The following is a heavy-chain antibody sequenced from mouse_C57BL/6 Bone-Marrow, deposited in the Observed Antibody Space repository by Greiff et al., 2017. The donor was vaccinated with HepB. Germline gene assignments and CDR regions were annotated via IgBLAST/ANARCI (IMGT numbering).Heavy chain of an antibody. V-gene: IGHV5-9-1*02. D-gene: IGHD2-3*01. J-gene: IGHJ3*01. CDR2: ISSGGDYI. CDR3: TRDTGWLGDWFAY. CDR1: GFTFSSYA. Sequence: MLVESGEGLVKPGGSLKLSCAASGFTFSSYAMSWVRQTPEKRLEWVAYISSGGDYIYYADTVKGRFTISRDTARNTLYLQMSSRKSEDTAMYYCTRDTGWLGDWFAYWGQGTLVTVSA.